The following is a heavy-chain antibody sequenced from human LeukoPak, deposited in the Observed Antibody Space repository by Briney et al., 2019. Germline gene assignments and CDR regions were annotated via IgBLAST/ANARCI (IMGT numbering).Heavy chain of an antibody. V-gene: IGHV3-30-3*01. Sequence: PGRSLRLSCAASGFTFSSYAMHWVRQAPGKGLEWVAVISYDGSNKYYADSVKGRFTIPRDNSKNTLYLQMNSLRAEDTAVYYCAREPRGVVVIPRFDPWGQGTLVTVSS. CDR1: GFTFSSYA. CDR3: AREPRGVVVIPRFDP. CDR2: ISYDGSNK. J-gene: IGHJ5*02. D-gene: IGHD3-22*01.